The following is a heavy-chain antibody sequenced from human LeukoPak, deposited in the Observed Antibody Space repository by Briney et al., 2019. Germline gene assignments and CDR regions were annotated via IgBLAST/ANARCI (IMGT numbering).Heavy chain of an antibody. CDR2: VSNDGSNQ. CDR3: ARGPDPVVRGPRRAFDL. CDR1: GFTFSSYA. Sequence: PGRSLRLSCAASGFTFSSYAMHWVRQAPGKGLEWVSVVSNDGSNQDYTDSVKGRFIISRDDSKSTVYLQMNSLRVDDTAMYCCARGPDPVVRGPRRAFDLWGQGTMVTVSS. V-gene: IGHV3-30-3*01. J-gene: IGHJ3*01. D-gene: IGHD3-10*01.